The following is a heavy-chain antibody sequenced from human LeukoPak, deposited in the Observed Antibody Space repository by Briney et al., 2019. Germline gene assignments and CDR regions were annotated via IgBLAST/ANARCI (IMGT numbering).Heavy chain of an antibody. CDR2: IYHSGST. D-gene: IGHD3-3*01. Sequence: SETLSLTCAVSGYSISSGYYWGWIRQPAGKGLEWIGSIYHSGSTYYNPSLKSRVTISVDTSKNQFSLKLSSVTAADTAVYYCARATIFGVVIDYWGQGTLVAASS. J-gene: IGHJ4*02. CDR3: ARATIFGVVIDY. V-gene: IGHV4-38-2*01. CDR1: GYSISSGYY.